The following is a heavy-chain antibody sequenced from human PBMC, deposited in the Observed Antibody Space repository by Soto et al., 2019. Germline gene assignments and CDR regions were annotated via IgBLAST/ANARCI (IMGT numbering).Heavy chain of an antibody. CDR1: GYSFTDYY. J-gene: IGHJ5*02. V-gene: IGHV1-2*02. CDR3: ARVGPTGWFDP. Sequence: QVHLVQSGAEVKKPGASVKVSCKASGYSFTDYYMHWVRQAPGQGLEWMGWINTKTGGTNYEQRVQGRVTMTGDTSINTAYMELSRLRSDDTAVYYCARVGPTGWFDPWGQGTVVTVSS. CDR2: INTKTGGT. D-gene: IGHD4-17*01.